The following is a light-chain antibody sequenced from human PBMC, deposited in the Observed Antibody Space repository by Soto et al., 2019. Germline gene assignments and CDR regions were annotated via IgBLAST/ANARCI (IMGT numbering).Light chain of an antibody. CDR1: QNVNSN. J-gene: IGKJ4*01. Sequence: EIVMTQSPATLSVSPGERATLSCRASQNVNSNLAWYQQKPGQAPRLLIYGASTRATGIPARFSGSGSGTEFTLTISSLQSEDFAVYYCQQYNNLPLAFGGGTRVEIK. CDR2: GAS. CDR3: QQYNNLPLA. V-gene: IGKV3-15*01.